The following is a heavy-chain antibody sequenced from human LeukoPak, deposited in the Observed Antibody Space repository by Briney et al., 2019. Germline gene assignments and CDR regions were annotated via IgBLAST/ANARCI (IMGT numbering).Heavy chain of an antibody. CDR2: ISYDVSNK. Sequence: GVSLRLSCAASGFTISSYAMDWVPQAQGKGREWGAVISYDVSNKYYADSVKGRFTISRDDSKNTLYLQMNSLSAEDTAVYYCARGPLQLGYCSSTSCYLPIDYWGQGTLVTVSS. D-gene: IGHD2-2*01. CDR1: GFTISSYA. J-gene: IGHJ4*02. CDR3: ARGPLQLGYCSSTSCYLPIDY. V-gene: IGHV3-30-3*01.